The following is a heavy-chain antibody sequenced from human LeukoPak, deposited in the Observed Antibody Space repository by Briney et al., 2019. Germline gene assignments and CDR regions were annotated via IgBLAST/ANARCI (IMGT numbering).Heavy chain of an antibody. D-gene: IGHD3-22*01. CDR1: GGSISSYY. J-gene: IGHJ4*02. CDR3: ARSSGRLSYFDY. CDR2: IYYSGST. V-gene: IGHV4-59*01. Sequence: SETLSLTCTVSGGSISSYYWSWIRQPPGKGLEWIGYIYYSGSTNYNPSLKSRVTISVDTSKNQFSLKLSSVTAADTAVYYCARSSGRLSYFDYWGQGTLVTVSS.